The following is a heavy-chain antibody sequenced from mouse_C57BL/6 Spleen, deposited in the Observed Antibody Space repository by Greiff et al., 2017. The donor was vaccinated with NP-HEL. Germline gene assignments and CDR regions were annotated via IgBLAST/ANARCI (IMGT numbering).Heavy chain of an antibody. V-gene: IGHV5-17*01. J-gene: IGHJ4*01. Sequence: EVQLQQSGGGLVKPGGSLKLSCAASGFTFSDYGMHWVRQAPEKGLEWVAYISSGSSTIYYADTVKGRFTISRDNAKNTLFLQMTSLRSEDTAMYYCARLRYYFFMDYWGQGTSVTVSS. CDR3: ARLRYYFFMDY. CDR2: ISSGSSTI. CDR1: GFTFSDYG. D-gene: IGHD2-12*01.